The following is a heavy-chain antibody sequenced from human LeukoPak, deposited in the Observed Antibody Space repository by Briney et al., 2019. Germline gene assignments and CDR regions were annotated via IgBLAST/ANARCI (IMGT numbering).Heavy chain of an antibody. CDR1: GFSISTYA. CDR2: FSATDGST. V-gene: IGHV3-23*01. J-gene: IGHJ3*01. D-gene: IGHD6-13*01. CDR3: ARCQIAAAGTGAFDV. Sequence: PGGSLRLSCAASGFSISTYAMTWVRQAPGKGLEWVSAFSATDGSTQYAESVKGRFTISKDSTTNTLFLQINSLRAEDTAVYYCARCQIAAAGTGAFDVWGQGTMVTVSS.